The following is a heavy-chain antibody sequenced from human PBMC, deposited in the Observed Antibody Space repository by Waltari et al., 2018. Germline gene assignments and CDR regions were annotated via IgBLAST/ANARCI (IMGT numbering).Heavy chain of an antibody. D-gene: IGHD1-26*01. CDR1: GGSFSGYY. CDR2: INHSGST. J-gene: IGHJ6*02. CDR3: ARGVYSGSYPSQYGMDV. V-gene: IGHV4-34*01. Sequence: QVQLQQWGAGLLKPSETLSLTCAVYGGSFSGYYWSWLRQPPGKGLGWIGEINHSGSTNYNPSLKSRVTISVDTSKNQFSLKLSSVTAADTAVYYCARGVYSGSYPSQYGMDVWGQGTTVTVSS.